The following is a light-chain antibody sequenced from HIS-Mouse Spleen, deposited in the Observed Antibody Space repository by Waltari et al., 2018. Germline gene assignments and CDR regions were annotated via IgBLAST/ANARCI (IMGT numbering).Light chain of an antibody. Sequence: DVVMTQSPLSLPVTLGQPASISCRSSQSLVHSDGNTYLNWFQQRPGQSPRSLIYKVSNRDSGVPDRFSGSGSGTDFTLKISRVEAEDVGVYYCMQGTHWPITFGQGTKLEIK. V-gene: IGKV2-30*02. CDR1: QSLVHSDGNTY. J-gene: IGKJ2*01. CDR3: MQGTHWPIT. CDR2: KVS.